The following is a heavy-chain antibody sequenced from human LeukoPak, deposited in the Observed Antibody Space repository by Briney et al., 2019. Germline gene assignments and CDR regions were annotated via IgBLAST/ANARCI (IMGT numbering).Heavy chain of an antibody. CDR2: VFYPGST. CDR1: GGPIDRHY. D-gene: IGHD6-13*01. V-gene: IGHV4-59*11. J-gene: IGHJ4*02. CDR3: ASRPAGSTWYGVFDY. Sequence: SETLSLTCTVSGGPIDRHYWSWIRQPPGKGLEWIGYVFYPGSTNYNPSLKSRVTMSLDTSKDQFSLRLTSVTAADTAVYYCASRPAGSTWYGVFDYWSQGTLVTVSS.